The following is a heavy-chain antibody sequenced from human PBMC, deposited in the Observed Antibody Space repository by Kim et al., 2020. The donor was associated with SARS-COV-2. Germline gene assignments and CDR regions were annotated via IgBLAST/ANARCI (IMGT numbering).Heavy chain of an antibody. Sequence: NYNPSLKSRVTISVDTSKNQFSLKLSSVTAADTAVYYCAELVATKNWFDPWGQGTLVTVSS. V-gene: IGHV4-34*01. J-gene: IGHJ5*02. CDR3: AELVATKNWFDP. D-gene: IGHD5-12*01.